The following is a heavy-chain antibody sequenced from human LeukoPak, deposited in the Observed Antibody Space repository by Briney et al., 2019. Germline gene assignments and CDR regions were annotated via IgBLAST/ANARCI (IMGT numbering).Heavy chain of an antibody. Sequence: SETLSLTCTVSGGSVSSGSYYWSWIRQPPGKGLEWIGEIYHSGSTNYNPSLKSRVTISVDKSKNQFSLKLSSVTAADTAVYYCARDPLSDFWSGYPTNYYYGMDVWGQGTTVTVSS. D-gene: IGHD3-3*01. CDR3: ARDPLSDFWSGYPTNYYYGMDV. CDR1: GGSVSSGSYY. J-gene: IGHJ6*02. V-gene: IGHV4-61*01. CDR2: IYHSGST.